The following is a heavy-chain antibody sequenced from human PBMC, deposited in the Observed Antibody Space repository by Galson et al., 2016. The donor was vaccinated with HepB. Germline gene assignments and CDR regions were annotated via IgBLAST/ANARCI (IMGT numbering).Heavy chain of an antibody. CDR3: VRVGARPNYYHGMDV. J-gene: IGHJ6*04. CDR1: GASVSNGSYY. CDR2: IYSSGST. V-gene: IGHV4-61*02. D-gene: IGHD3-16*01. Sequence: TLSLTCTVSGASVSNGSYYWTWIRQPAGKGLEWIGRIYSSGSTNYNPSLKSRLTLSVDTSRNQISLRLSAVTAADTAVYYCVRVGARPNYYHGMDVWGKGTTVTVSS.